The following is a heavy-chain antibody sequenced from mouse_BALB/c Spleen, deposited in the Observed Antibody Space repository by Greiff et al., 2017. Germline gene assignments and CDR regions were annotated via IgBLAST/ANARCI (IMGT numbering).Heavy chain of an antibody. D-gene: IGHD4-1*01. J-gene: IGHJ2*01. V-gene: IGHV14-1*02. CDR1: GFNIKDYY. Sequence: EVQLQESGAELVRPGALVKLSCKASGFNIKDYYMHWVKQRPEQGLEWIGWIDPENGNTIYDPKFQGKASITADTSSNTAYLQLSSLTSEDTAVYYCARNWDQGYWGQGTTLTVSS. CDR3: ARNWDQGY. CDR2: IDPENGNT.